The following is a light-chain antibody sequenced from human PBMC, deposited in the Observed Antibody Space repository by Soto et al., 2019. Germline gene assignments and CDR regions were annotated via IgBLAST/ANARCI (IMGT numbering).Light chain of an antibody. V-gene: IGKV3-11*01. CDR1: QSVSSY. CDR2: DAS. J-gene: IGKJ5*01. Sequence: SPATLSLFPGERATLSCRASQSVSSYLAWYQQKPGQAPRLLIYDASNRATGIPARFSGSGSGTDFTLTISSLEPEDFAVYYCQQRSNWPITFGQGTRLVIK. CDR3: QQRSNWPIT.